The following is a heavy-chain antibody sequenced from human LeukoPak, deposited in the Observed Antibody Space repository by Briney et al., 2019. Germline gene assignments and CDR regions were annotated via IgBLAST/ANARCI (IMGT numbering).Heavy chain of an antibody. CDR2: ISSNGGST. CDR3: ARDDCSSTSCYYYYGMDV. J-gene: IGHJ6*04. Sequence: GGSLRLSCAASGFTFSSYAMHWVRQAPGKGLEYVSAISSNGGSTYYANSVKGRFTISRDNSKNTLYLQMGSLRAEDMAVYYCARDDCSSTSCYYYYGMDVWGKGTTVTVSS. V-gene: IGHV3-64*01. D-gene: IGHD2-2*01. CDR1: GFTFSSYA.